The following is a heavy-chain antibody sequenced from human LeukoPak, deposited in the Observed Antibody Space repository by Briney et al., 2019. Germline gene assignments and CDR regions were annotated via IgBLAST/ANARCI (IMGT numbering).Heavy chain of an antibody. J-gene: IGHJ4*02. CDR1: GFTFSNYG. CDR2: ISSSGSTI. V-gene: IGHV3-48*01. D-gene: IGHD4-23*01. CDR3: ARQRYGGNAPEHPPGY. Sequence: GGSLRLSCAASGFTFSNYGMHWVRQAPGKGLEWVSYISSSGSTIYYADSVKGRFTISRDNAKNSLYLQMNSLRAEDTAVYYCARQRYGGNAPEHPPGYWGQGTLVTVSS.